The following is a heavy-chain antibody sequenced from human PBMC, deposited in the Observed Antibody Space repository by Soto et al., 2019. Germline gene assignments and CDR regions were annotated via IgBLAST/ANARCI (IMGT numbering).Heavy chain of an antibody. CDR3: ARGLPPMDV. V-gene: IGHV4-59*08. Sequence: PSEILCLTCTVSGGTISSYYWSWIRQPPGKGLEWIGYIYYSGSTNYNPSLKSRVTISGDTSKNQFSLKLSSVTAADTAVYCFARGLPPMDVWGQGTTVTVSS. J-gene: IGHJ6*02. CDR1: GGTISSYY. CDR2: IYYSGST.